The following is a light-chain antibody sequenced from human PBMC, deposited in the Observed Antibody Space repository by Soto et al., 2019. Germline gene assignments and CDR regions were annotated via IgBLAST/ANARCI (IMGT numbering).Light chain of an antibody. Sequence: QSVLTQAPSLSGAPGQSVTISCTGSGSNIGAGYTVHWYQQLPGTAPKLLIYDNTNRASGVPDRFTGSTSGTSASLAITGLQAADEADYFCQFYDNTLSGARVFGGGTKLTVL. CDR3: QFYDNTLSGARV. V-gene: IGLV1-40*01. CDR1: GSNIGAGYT. CDR2: DNT. J-gene: IGLJ3*02.